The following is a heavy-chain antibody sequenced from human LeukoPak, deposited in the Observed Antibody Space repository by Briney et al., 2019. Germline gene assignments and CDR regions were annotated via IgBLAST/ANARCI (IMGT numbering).Heavy chain of an antibody. CDR1: GFTFSSYG. D-gene: IGHD1-26*01. J-gene: IGHJ4*02. CDR3: ARDRRSRSPGAFDY. V-gene: IGHV3-33*01. Sequence: GGSLRLSCAASGFTFSSYGMHWVRQAPGKGLEWVAVIWYDGSNKYYADSVKGRFTISRDNSKNTLYLQMNSLRAEDTAVYYCARDRRSRSPGAFDYWGQGTLVTVSS. CDR2: IWYDGSNK.